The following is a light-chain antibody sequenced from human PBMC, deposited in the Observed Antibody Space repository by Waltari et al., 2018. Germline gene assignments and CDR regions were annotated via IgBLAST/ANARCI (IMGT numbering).Light chain of an antibody. Sequence: DIQLTQSPSFLSASVGDRVTITCRASQDISSSLAWYQQKPGRAPMLLIYAASTLQSGVPSRLSGSGSGTEFTLTISSLQPEDFVTYYCQQVNNYPFTFGPGTILDVK. J-gene: IGKJ3*01. CDR3: QQVNNYPFT. V-gene: IGKV1-9*01. CDR2: AAS. CDR1: QDISSS.